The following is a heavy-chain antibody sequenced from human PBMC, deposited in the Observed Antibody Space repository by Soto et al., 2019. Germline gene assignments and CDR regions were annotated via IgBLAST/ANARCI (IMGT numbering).Heavy chain of an antibody. Sequence: GASVKVSCKASGYTFTGYYMHWVRQAPGQGLEWMGWISPNSGGTNYAQKFQGWVTMTRDTSISTAYMELSRLRSDDTAVYYCARNSVISSSFYYYYYFGMDVWGQGTTVTVSS. CDR3: ARNSVISSSFYYYYYFGMDV. J-gene: IGHJ6*02. D-gene: IGHD6-6*01. V-gene: IGHV1-2*04. CDR1: GYTFTGYY. CDR2: ISPNSGGT.